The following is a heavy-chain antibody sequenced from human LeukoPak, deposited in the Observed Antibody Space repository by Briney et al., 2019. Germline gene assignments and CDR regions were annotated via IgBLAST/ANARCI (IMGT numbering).Heavy chain of an antibody. J-gene: IGHJ4*02. CDR3: AKIGQSSASDY. D-gene: IGHD3-22*01. V-gene: IGHV3-23*01. CDR1: GFTFSSYA. CDR2: ISGSGGST. Sequence: GGSLRLSCAASGFTFSSYAMSWVRQAPGKGLEWVSAISGSGGSTYYADSVKGRFIISRDNSKNTVYLQMNSLGAEDTAVYYCAKIGQSSASDYWGQGTLVTVSS.